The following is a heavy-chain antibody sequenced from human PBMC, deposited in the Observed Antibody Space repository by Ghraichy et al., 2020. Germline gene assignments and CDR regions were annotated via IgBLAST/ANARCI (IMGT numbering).Heavy chain of an antibody. CDR1: GGSISSSSYY. J-gene: IGHJ4*02. V-gene: IGHV4-39*01. Sequence: SETLSLTCTVSGGSISSSSYYWGWIRQPPGKGLEWIGSIYYSGSTYYNPSLKSRVTISVDTSKNQFSLKLSSVTAADTAVYYCASPGGGDCYSEGCWGQGTLVTVSS. D-gene: IGHD2-21*02. CDR3: ASPGGGDCYSEGC. CDR2: IYYSGST.